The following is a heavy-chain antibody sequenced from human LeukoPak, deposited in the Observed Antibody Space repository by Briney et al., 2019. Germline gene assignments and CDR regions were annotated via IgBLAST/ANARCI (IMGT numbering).Heavy chain of an antibody. D-gene: IGHD5-12*01. V-gene: IGHV1-46*01. J-gene: IGHJ4*02. Sequence: ASVKVSCKASGYSFTSNYIHWVRQAPGQGLEWMGMIYPRDGSTSYAQKFQGRVTVTRDTSTSTVHMELSGLRSEDTAVYYCARAPNNLSGYVHNFDYWGQGTLVTVSS. CDR3: ARAPNNLSGYVHNFDY. CDR1: GYSFTSNY. CDR2: IYPRDGST.